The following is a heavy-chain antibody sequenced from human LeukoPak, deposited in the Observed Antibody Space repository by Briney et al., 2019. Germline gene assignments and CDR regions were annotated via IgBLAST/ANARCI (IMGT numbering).Heavy chain of an antibody. V-gene: IGHV3-23*01. J-gene: IGHJ4*02. CDR2: ISGSGGST. CDR3: AKADSTSCYRNFDY. Sequence: GGSLRLSCAASGFNFNDYAMNWVRQAPGKGLEWVSAISGSGGSTYYADSVKGRFTISRDNSKNTLYLQMNSLRAEDTAVYYCAKADSTSCYRNFDYWGQGTLVTVSS. CDR1: GFNFNDYA. D-gene: IGHD2-2*01.